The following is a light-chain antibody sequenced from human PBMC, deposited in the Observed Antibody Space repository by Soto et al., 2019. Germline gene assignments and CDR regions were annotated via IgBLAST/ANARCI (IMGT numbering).Light chain of an antibody. CDR3: SSHSSSSTLVV. V-gene: IGLV2-14*03. Sequence: QSALTQPASMSGSPGQSIPISCTGTSSDVGGYNYVSWYRQHPGKAPKLMIYDVNNRPSGVSNRFSGSKSGNTASLTISGLQAEDEADYYCSSHSSSSTLVVFGGGTKVTVL. CDR1: SSDVGGYNY. CDR2: DVN. J-gene: IGLJ2*01.